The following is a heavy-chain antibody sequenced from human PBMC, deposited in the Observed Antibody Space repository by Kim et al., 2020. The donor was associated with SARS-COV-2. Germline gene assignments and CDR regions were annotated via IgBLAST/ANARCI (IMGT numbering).Heavy chain of an antibody. Sequence: SETLSLTCTVSGYSISSGYYWGWIRQPPGKGLEWIGSIYHSGSTYYNPSLKSRVTISVDTSKNQFSLKLSSVTAADTAVYYCARETTIEKDYYGMDVWGQGTTVTVSS. CDR1: GYSISSGYY. D-gene: IGHD3-10*01. CDR3: ARETTIEKDYYGMDV. J-gene: IGHJ6*02. CDR2: IYHSGST. V-gene: IGHV4-38-2*02.